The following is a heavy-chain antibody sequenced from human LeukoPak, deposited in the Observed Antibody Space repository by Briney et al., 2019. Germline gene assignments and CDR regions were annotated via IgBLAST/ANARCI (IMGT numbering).Heavy chain of an antibody. V-gene: IGHV1-2*02. CDR3: AREASGTVYSDF. CDR1: GYTFSSYF. J-gene: IGHJ4*02. D-gene: IGHD6-13*01. Sequence: GASVKVSCKASGYTFSSYFMHWVRQAPGQGPEWMGWINPNNGGTNYAQKFQGRVTVTRDSSINTVYMELDSLRSDDTAVYYCAREASGTVYSDFWGQGTLVTVSS. CDR2: INPNNGGT.